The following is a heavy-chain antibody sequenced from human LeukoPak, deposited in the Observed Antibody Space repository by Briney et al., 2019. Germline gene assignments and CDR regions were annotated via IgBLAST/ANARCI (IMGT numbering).Heavy chain of an antibody. CDR3: ASSFGLRFLEWPIDY. J-gene: IGHJ4*02. V-gene: IGHV4-34*01. D-gene: IGHD3-3*01. CDR2: INHSGNT. CDR1: GGSFSGYY. Sequence: PSETLSLTCAVYGGSFSGYYWSWIRQPPGKGLEWIGEINHSGNTNYNPSLKSRVAISVDTSKNQFSLKLSSVTAADTAVYYCASSFGLRFLEWPIDYWGQGTLVTVSS.